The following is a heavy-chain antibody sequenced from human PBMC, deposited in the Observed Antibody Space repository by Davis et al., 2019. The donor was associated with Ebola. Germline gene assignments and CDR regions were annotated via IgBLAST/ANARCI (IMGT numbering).Heavy chain of an antibody. J-gene: IGHJ4*02. CDR2: IFHTGSA. D-gene: IGHD6-19*01. Sequence: MPSETLSLTCTVSGASINTYYWSWVRQPPGKRLEWIGYIFHTGSADYNPSLKSRVTISVDTSRNQFSLSLSSVTAADTAIYYCARTSGQWLTYTGIDYWGQGSLVTVSS. CDR1: GASINTYY. CDR3: ARTSGQWLTYTGIDY. V-gene: IGHV4-59*01.